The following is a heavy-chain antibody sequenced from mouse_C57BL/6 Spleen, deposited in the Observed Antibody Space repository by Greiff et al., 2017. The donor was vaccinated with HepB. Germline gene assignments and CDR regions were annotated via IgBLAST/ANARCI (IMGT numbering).Heavy chain of an antibody. CDR1: GYAFSSSW. J-gene: IGHJ1*03. Sequence: VQLQQSGPELVKPGASVKISCKASGYAFSSSWMNWVKQRPGKGLEWIGRIYPGDGDTNYNGKFKGKATLTADKSSSTAYMQLSSLTSEDSAVYVYARSTTTVVPYWYFDVWGTGTTVTVSS. D-gene: IGHD1-1*01. CDR2: IYPGDGDT. V-gene: IGHV1-82*01. CDR3: ARSTTTVVPYWYFDV.